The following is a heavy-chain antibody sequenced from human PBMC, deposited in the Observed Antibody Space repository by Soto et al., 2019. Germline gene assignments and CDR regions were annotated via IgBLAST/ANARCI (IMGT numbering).Heavy chain of an antibody. CDR3: ARGGTIAVTTIGDY. CDR1: GFTFRSYN. V-gene: IGHV3-48*02. Sequence: DVQLVESGGGLVQPGGSLRLPCEASGFTFRSYNMNGFRQAPGKGLDWLSYISSSSSTIYYADSVKGRFTISRDNAKNSLYLQMNSLRDDDTAMYYCARGGTIAVTTIGDYWGQGTLVTVSS. CDR2: ISSSSSTI. J-gene: IGHJ4*01. D-gene: IGHD5-12*01.